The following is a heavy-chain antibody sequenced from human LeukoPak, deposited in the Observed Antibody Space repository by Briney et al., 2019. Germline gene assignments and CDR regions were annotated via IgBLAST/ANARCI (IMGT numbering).Heavy chain of an antibody. CDR2: IRSKANSYAT. CDR3: TRPHYDSSGYYYAFDY. CDR1: GFTFSGSA. D-gene: IGHD3-22*01. Sequence: GGSLRLSCAASGFTFSGSAMHWVRQASGKGLEWVDRIRSKANSYATAYAASVKGRFTISRDDSKNTAYLQMNSLKTEDTAVYYCTRPHYDSSGYYYAFDYWGQGTLVTVSS. V-gene: IGHV3-73*01. J-gene: IGHJ4*02.